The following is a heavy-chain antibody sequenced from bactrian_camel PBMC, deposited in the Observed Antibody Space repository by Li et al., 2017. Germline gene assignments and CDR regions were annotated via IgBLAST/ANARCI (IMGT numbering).Heavy chain of an antibody. D-gene: IGHD8*01. CDR1: GYTGGAYC. V-gene: IGHV3S1*01. J-gene: IGHJ4*01. Sequence: HVQLVESGGGAVQSGGSLRLSCAASGYTGGAYCLAWFRQVPGKEREGIATVHYDMYTGRRTKIADSVKGRFTISRGNAKNTLFLQMNRLKTEDTGMYYCARMIYGPTWSATADRGQGTQVTVS. CDR2: VHYDMYTGRRT. CDR3: ARMIYGPTWSATAD.